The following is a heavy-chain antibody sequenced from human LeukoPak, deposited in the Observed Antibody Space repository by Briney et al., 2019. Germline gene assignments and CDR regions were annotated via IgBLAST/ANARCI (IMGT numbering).Heavy chain of an antibody. Sequence: SETLSLTCIVSGGSIRNYYWNWIRQSPGKGLEWMGFIHYSGSTYYRPTLKSRVTMSVDTSKNQFSLKLTSVTAADTAVYYCARGGDSSGYLNHYYYGMDVWGQGTTVTVSS. CDR2: IHYSGST. CDR1: GGSIRNYY. J-gene: IGHJ6*02. V-gene: IGHV4-59*01. CDR3: ARGGDSSGYLNHYYYGMDV. D-gene: IGHD5-18*01.